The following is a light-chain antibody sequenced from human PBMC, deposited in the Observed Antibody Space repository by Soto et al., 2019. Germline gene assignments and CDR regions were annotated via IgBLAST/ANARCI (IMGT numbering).Light chain of an antibody. CDR2: GAS. Sequence: EIVFTQSPATLSLSPGERATLSCRASQSVSSSYLAWCQQKPGQAPRLLIYGASSRATAIPDRFSGSGSGTDFTLTISRLEPEDFAVYYGQQYGSSPPTWTFGQGTQVDIK. CDR3: QQYGSSPPTWT. V-gene: IGKV3-20*01. J-gene: IGKJ1*01. CDR1: QSVSSSY.